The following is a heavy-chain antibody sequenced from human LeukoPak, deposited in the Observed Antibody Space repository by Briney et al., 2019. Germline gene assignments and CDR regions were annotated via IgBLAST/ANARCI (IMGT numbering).Heavy chain of an antibody. CDR1: GFTFSSYS. J-gene: IGHJ5*02. CDR3: ARDCSTSCYYNWFDP. D-gene: IGHD2-2*01. V-gene: IGHV3-48*01. Sequence: GGSLRLSCAASGFTFSSYSMNWVRQAPGKGLEWVSYISSSSSTIYYADSVKGRFTISRDNAKNSLYPQMNSLRAEDTAVYYCARDCSTSCYYNWFDPWGQGTLVTVSS. CDR2: ISSSSSTI.